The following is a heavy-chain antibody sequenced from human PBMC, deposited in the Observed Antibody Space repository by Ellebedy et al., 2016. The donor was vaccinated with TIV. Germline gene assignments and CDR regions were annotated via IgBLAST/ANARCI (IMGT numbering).Heavy chain of an antibody. D-gene: IGHD3-22*01. Sequence: GGSLRLXCAASGFTFNSYAMGWVRQAPGKGLEWVSSIGGSGGDTHYADSVKGRFSISRDNSKNTLSLQMNILRADDTAVYYCAREDYYDSYGYFVYWGQGTLVTVSS. CDR1: GFTFNSYA. CDR2: IGGSGGDT. J-gene: IGHJ4*02. CDR3: AREDYYDSYGYFVY. V-gene: IGHV3-23*01.